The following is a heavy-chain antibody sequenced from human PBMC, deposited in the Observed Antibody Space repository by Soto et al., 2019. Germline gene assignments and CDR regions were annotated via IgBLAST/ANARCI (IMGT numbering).Heavy chain of an antibody. CDR3: ARDRGVAPPVAGNTHYYYYMDV. J-gene: IGHJ6*03. Sequence: QDQLVQSGAEVKKPGASVTVSCKASGYSFTNYGITWVRQAPGQGLEWMGWISGFNGNTHYAQKLQGRVTMTTDASTGTANMELSSLRSDDTAVYYCARDRGVAPPVAGNTHYYYYMDVWGKGTTVTVSS. D-gene: IGHD6-19*01. V-gene: IGHV1-18*01. CDR2: ISGFNGNT. CDR1: GYSFTNYG.